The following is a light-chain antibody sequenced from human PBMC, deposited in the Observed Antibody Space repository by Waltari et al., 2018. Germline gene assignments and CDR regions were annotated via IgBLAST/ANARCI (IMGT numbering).Light chain of an antibody. CDR3: SSYRNDNTLV. CDR1: TVDIGVYDI. CDR2: EVY. Sequence: QSALTHPAPVSGSPGQPFTTPCTGSTVDIGVYDIVSWYQQHPGKVPSVIIYEVYYRPSGISNRFSGSKSDNTASLTISGLQAEDEADYYCSSYRNDNTLVFGSGTKVTVL. J-gene: IGLJ1*01. V-gene: IGLV2-14*01.